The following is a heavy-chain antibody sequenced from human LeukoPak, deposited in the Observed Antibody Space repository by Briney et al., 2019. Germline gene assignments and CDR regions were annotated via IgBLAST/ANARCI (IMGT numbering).Heavy chain of an antibody. J-gene: IGHJ4*02. CDR3: AKDPGGIRVGRVRHNYFDY. V-gene: IGHV3-23*01. Sequence: PGGSLRLSCAASGFTFSSYAMSWVRQAPGKGLEWVSAISGSGGSTYYADSVKGRFTISRDNSKNTLYVQMNSLRAEDTAVYYCAKDPGGIRVGRVRHNYFDYWGQGTLVTVSS. CDR1: GFTFSSYA. CDR2: ISGSGGST. D-gene: IGHD6-13*01.